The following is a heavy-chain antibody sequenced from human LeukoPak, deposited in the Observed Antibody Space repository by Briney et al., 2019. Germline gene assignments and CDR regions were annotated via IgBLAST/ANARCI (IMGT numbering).Heavy chain of an antibody. Sequence: PSQTLSLTCTVSGGSISSGSYYWSWIRQPAGKGLEWVGRIYTSGSTNYNPSLKSRVTISVDTSKNQFSLKLSSVTAADTAVYYCARGTRWLQSPRWFDPWGQGTLVTVSS. CDR2: IYTSGST. V-gene: IGHV4-61*02. D-gene: IGHD5-24*01. J-gene: IGHJ5*02. CDR3: ARGTRWLQSPRWFDP. CDR1: GGSISSGSYY.